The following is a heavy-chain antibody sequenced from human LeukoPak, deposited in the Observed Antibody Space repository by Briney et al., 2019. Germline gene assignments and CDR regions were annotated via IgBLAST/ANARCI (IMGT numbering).Heavy chain of an antibody. CDR1: GFTFSSYA. Sequence: GGSLRLSCAASGFTFSSYAMHWVRQAPGKGLEWVAVISYDGSNKYYADSVKGRFTISRDNSKNTLYLQMNSLRAEDTAVYYCARDGYYYDSSGYYYEPYYYMDVWGKGTTVTVSS. CDR2: ISYDGSNK. V-gene: IGHV3-30*04. CDR3: ARDGYYYDSSGYYYEPYYYMDV. D-gene: IGHD3-22*01. J-gene: IGHJ6*03.